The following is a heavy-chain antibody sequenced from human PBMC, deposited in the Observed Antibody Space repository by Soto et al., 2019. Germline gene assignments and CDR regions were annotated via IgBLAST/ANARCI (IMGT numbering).Heavy chain of an antibody. Sequence: LSLTCAVSGGSISSSNWWSWVRQAPGKGLEWVSYISSSGSTIYYADSVKGRFTISRDNAKNSLYLQMNSLRAEDTAVYNCARVSQSFIEYFQYWGKGTLVTVSS. CDR3: ARVSQSFIEYFQY. D-gene: IGHD3-16*02. V-gene: IGHV3-48*03. CDR2: ISSSGSTI. J-gene: IGHJ1*01. CDR1: GGSISSSN.